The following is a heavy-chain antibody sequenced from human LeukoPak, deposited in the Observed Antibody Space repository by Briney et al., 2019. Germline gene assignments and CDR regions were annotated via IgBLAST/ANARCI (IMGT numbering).Heavy chain of an antibody. Sequence: PSETLSLTCTVSGGSISSGGYYWSWIRQPPGEGLKWIGYIYHSGSTNYNPSLKSRVTISVDTSKNQFSLKLSSVTAADTAVYYCARSSSSYYYFDYWGQGTLVTVSS. D-gene: IGHD6-13*01. V-gene: IGHV4-30-2*01. J-gene: IGHJ4*02. CDR1: GGSISSGGYY. CDR3: ARSSSSYYYFDY. CDR2: IYHSGST.